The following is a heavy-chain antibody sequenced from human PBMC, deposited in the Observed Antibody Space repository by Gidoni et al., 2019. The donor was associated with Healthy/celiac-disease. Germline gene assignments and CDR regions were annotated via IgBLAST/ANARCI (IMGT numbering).Heavy chain of an antibody. CDR3: ARRGIVVVPAAILGGNWFDP. CDR2: IYYSGCT. CDR1: GGSISSSSYY. D-gene: IGHD2-2*01. V-gene: IGHV4-39*01. Sequence: QLQLQESGPGLVKPSETPSLTCTVPGGSISSSSYYWGWIRQPPGEGLEWMGSIYYSGCTYYNPSLKSRVTISVDTSKNQFSLKLSSVTAADTAVYYCARRGIVVVPAAILGGNWFDPWGQGTLVTVSS. J-gene: IGHJ5*02.